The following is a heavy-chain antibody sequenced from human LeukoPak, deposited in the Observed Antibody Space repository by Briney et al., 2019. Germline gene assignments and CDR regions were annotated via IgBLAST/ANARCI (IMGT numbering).Heavy chain of an antibody. V-gene: IGHV3-48*03. CDR3: AKGYGSGKAYYYYMDV. D-gene: IGHD3-10*01. CDR1: GFTFSSYE. CDR2: ISSSGSTI. J-gene: IGHJ6*03. Sequence: PGGSLRLSCAASGFTFSSYEMNWVRQAPGKGLEWVSYISSSGSTIYYADSVKGRFTISRDNSKNTLYLQMNSLRAEDTAVYYCAKGYGSGKAYYYYMDVWGKGTTVTISS.